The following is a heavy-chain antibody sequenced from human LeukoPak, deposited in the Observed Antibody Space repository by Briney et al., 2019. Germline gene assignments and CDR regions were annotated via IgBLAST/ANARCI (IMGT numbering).Heavy chain of an antibody. CDR2: ISSTSTFT. CDR3: ARDPVRDGYQYSFDY. J-gene: IGHJ4*02. Sequence: NPGGSLRLSCAASGFTFSYYYVSSIRQTPGKGLEWVSYISSTSTFTNYADSVKVRLTISRDNAKHSLYLQMNSLRGEDTAVYYCARDPVRDGYQYSFDYWGQGTLVSVSS. V-gene: IGHV3-11*06. CDR1: GFTFSYYY. D-gene: IGHD5-24*01.